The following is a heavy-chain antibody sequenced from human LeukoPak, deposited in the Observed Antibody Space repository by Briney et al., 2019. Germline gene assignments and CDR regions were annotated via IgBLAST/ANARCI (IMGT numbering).Heavy chain of an antibody. CDR2: ISGSGGST. D-gene: IGHD3/OR15-3a*01. CDR3: AKGGLNGNWSDP. Sequence: GGSLRLSCAASGFTFSSYAMSWVRQAPGKGLEWVSAISGSGGSTYYADSVKGRFAISRDNSKNTLYLQMNSLRAEDTAVYYCAKGGLNGNWSDPWGQGTLVTVSS. V-gene: IGHV3-23*01. J-gene: IGHJ5*02. CDR1: GFTFSSYA.